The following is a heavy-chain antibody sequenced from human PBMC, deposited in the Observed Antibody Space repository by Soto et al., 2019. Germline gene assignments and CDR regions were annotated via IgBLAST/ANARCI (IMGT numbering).Heavy chain of an antibody. CDR1: GGTFSRSG. D-gene: IGHD5-18*01. V-gene: IGHV1-69*18. Sequence: QVQLVQSGTEVKKPGASVKVSCKASGGTFSRSGFHLVRQAPGQGLEWMGMIVPSVDTTNYAQKFQARVTISADQFTSTVYMELRSLISEDTAVYYCARCPQPPDTADPYAVDVWGQGTRVIVSS. J-gene: IGHJ6*02. CDR3: ARCPQPPDTADPYAVDV. CDR2: IVPSVDTT.